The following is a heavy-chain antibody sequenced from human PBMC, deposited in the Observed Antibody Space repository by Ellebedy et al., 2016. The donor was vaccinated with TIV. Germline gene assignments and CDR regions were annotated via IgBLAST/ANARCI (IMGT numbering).Heavy chain of an antibody. J-gene: IGHJ3*02. CDR2: ISSKSSTI. CDR1: GFTFSTYS. CDR3: AKEGWNFEAFDI. D-gene: IGHD1-7*01. Sequence: GESLKISCAGSGFTFSTYSMNWVRQPPGKGLEWVSSISSKSSTIYYADSVKGRFTISRDNAKDSLFLHMDGLRAEDTAVYYCAKEGWNFEAFDIWGQGTMVTVSS. V-gene: IGHV3-48*04.